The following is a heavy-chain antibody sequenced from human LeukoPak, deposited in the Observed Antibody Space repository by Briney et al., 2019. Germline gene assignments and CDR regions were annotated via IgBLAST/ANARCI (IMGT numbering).Heavy chain of an antibody. CDR2: INHSGST. D-gene: IGHD3-10*01. CDR1: GGSFSGYY. V-gene: IGHV4-34*01. CDR3: ARAPYGSATNNYYMDV. Sequence: SETLSLTCAVYGGSFSGYYWSWIRQPPGKGLEWIGEINHSGSTNYNPSLKSRVTISVDTSKNQFSLKLSSVTAADTAVYYCARAPYGSATNNYYMDVWGEGTTVTVSS. J-gene: IGHJ6*03.